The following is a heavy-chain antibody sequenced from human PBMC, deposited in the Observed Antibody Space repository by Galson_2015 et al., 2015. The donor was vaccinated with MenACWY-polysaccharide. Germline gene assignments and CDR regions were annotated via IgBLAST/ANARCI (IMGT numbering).Heavy chain of an antibody. CDR2: IYRDEEN. V-gene: IGHV2-5*02. J-gene: IGHJ4*02. CDR3: AHSRYSTNGVYYRGIADY. Sequence: PALVKPTQTLTLTCTFSGFSLSTTEVGVGWIRQSPGKALEGLATIYRDEENGYSPSLKTRLTITKDTSRSQVVLTMTNMDPVDTGTYDCAHSRYSTNGVYYRGIADYWGQGTLVTVSS. CDR1: GFSLSTTEVG. D-gene: IGHD2-8*01.